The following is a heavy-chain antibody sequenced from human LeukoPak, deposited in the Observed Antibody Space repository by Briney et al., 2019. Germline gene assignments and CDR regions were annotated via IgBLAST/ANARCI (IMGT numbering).Heavy chain of an antibody. Sequence: SVKVSCKASRGTYRSYYISWAPQAPGQGLEWMGRIIPIFGTANYAQKFQGRVTITADKSTSTAYMELSSLRSEDTAVYYCALVGYDSSGYPQLLDYCGQGTLVTVSS. D-gene: IGHD3-22*01. V-gene: IGHV1-69*06. CDR3: ALVGYDSSGYPQLLDY. CDR1: RGTYRSYY. J-gene: IGHJ4*02. CDR2: IIPIFGTA.